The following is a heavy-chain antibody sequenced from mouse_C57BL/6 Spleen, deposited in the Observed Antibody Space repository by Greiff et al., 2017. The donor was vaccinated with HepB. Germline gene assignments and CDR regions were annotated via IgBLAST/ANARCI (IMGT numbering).Heavy chain of an antibody. J-gene: IGHJ4*01. CDR2: ISDGGSYT. CDR3: ARGGSNYDYAMDY. CDR1: GFTFSSYA. V-gene: IGHV5-4*03. D-gene: IGHD2-5*01. Sequence: EVKLMESGGGLVKPGGSLKLSCAASGFTFSSYAMSWVRQTPEKRLEWVATISDGGSYTYYPDNVKGRLTITRDNAKNNLYLQMSHLKSEDTAMYYCARGGSNYDYAMDYWGQGTSVTVSS.